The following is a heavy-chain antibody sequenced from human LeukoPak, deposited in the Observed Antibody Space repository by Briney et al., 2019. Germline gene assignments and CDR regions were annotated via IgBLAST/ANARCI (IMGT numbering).Heavy chain of an antibody. CDR3: ATGVVWGSSAY. Sequence: GGSLRLSCAASGFTVSSNYMSWVRQPPGKGLEWVSVIYSGGSTYYADSVKGRFTISRDNFKNTLYLQMNSLRADDTAVYYCATGVVWGSSAYWGQGTLVIVSS. V-gene: IGHV3-53*01. CDR2: IYSGGST. D-gene: IGHD3-16*01. J-gene: IGHJ4*02. CDR1: GFTVSSNY.